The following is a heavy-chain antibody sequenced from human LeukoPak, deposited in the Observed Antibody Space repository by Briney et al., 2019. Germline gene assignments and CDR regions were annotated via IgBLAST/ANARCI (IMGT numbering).Heavy chain of an antibody. D-gene: IGHD2-2*01. CDR3: ARGYCSSTSCYGFYYYGMDV. J-gene: IGHJ6*02. CDR2: MNPNSGNT. CDR1: GYTFTSYD. V-gene: IGHV1-8*01. Sequence: ASVKVSCKASGYTFTSYDINWVRQATGQGLEWMGWMNPNSGNTGYAQKFQGRVTMTRNTSISTAYMELSSLRSEDTAVYYCARGYCSSTSCYGFYYYGMDVWGQGTTATVSS.